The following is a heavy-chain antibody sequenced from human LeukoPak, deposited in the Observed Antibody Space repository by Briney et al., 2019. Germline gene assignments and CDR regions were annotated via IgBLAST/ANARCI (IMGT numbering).Heavy chain of an antibody. J-gene: IGHJ3*02. V-gene: IGHV3-23*01. Sequence: GGSLRLSCAASGFTFSSYAMSWVRQAPGKGLEWVSAISGSGGSTYYADSVKGRFTISRDNSKNTLYLQMNSLRAEDTAVYYCAKYGEDCGDYLDDAFDIWGQGTMVTVSS. CDR1: GFTFSSYA. D-gene: IGHD4-17*01. CDR3: AKYGEDCGDYLDDAFDI. CDR2: ISGSGGST.